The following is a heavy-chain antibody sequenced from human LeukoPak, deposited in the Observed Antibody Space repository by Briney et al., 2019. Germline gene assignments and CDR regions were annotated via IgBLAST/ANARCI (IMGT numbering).Heavy chain of an antibody. D-gene: IGHD3-10*01. CDR3: ARDRFTMVRGIIPGY. J-gene: IGHJ4*02. CDR1: GYIFTNYY. CDR2: INPSGGST. V-gene: IGHV1-46*01. Sequence: GASVKVSCKASGYIFTNYYMHWVRQAPGQGLEWMGIINPSGGSTSSAQKSQGRVTMTRDTSTRTVYMELSSLRSEDTAVYYCARDRFTMVRGIIPGYWGQGTLVTVSS.